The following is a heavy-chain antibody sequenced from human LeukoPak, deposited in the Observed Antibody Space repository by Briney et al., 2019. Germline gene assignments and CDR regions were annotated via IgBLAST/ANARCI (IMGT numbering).Heavy chain of an antibody. V-gene: IGHV3-23*01. CDR2: ISGSGGST. D-gene: IGHD2-21*02. CDR1: GFTFRDA. J-gene: IGHJ4*02. Sequence: PGGSLRLSCVASGFTFRDAYMTWVRQAPGKGLEWVSAISGSGGSTYYADSVKGRFTISRDNSKNTLYLQMNSLRAEDTAVYYCAKSGASINFVVVTAEIYYFDYWGQGTLVTVSS. CDR3: AKSGASINFVVVTAEIYYFDY.